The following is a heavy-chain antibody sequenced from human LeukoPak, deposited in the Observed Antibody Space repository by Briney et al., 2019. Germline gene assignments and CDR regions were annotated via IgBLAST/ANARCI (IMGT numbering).Heavy chain of an antibody. D-gene: IGHD3-9*01. CDR1: GYTFTSYG. CDR3: ARVYYDILTGYYDYFDY. Sequence: GASVKVSCKASGYTFTSYGISWVRQAPGQGLEWMGWISAYNGNTNYAQKLQGRVTMTTDTSTSTAYMELRSLRSDDTAVYYCARVYYDILTGYYDYFDYWGQGTLVTVSS. CDR2: ISAYNGNT. V-gene: IGHV1-18*01. J-gene: IGHJ4*02.